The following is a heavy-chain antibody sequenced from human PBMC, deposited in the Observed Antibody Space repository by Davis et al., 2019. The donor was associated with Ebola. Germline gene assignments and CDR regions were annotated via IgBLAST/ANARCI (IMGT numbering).Heavy chain of an antibody. D-gene: IGHD2-2*01. CDR1: GFTFSNAW. CDR2: IKSKTDGGTT. CDR3: TTDTVVPAAGPPLDIYYYYGMDV. Sequence: GESLKISCAASGFTFSNAWMSWVRQAPGKGLEWVGRIKSKTDGGTTDYAAPVKGRFTISRDDSKNTLYLQMNSLKTEDTAVYYCTTDTVVPAAGPPLDIYYYYGMDVWGQGTTVTVSS. V-gene: IGHV3-15*01. J-gene: IGHJ6*02.